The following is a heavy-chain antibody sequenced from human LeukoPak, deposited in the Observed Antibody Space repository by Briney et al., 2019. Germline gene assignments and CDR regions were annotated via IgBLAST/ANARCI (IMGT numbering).Heavy chain of an antibody. CDR2: ISYDGSSK. V-gene: IGHV3-30*18. CDR3: AKTGDDYVWGSYHLLDS. J-gene: IGHJ4*02. D-gene: IGHD3-16*02. CDR1: GFTVSSNY. Sequence: PGGSLRLSCAASGFTVSSNYMSWVRQAPGKGLEWVAVISYDGSSKYYADSVKGRFTISRDNSKNTLYLQMNSLRAGDTAVYYCAKTGDDYVWGSYHLLDSWGQGTLVTVSS.